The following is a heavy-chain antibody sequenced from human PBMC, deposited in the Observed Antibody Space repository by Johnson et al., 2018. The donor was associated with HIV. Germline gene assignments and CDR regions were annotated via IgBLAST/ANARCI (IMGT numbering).Heavy chain of an antibody. V-gene: IGHV3-66*02. CDR1: GFTVSSNY. CDR3: ARSPEGDAFDI. Sequence: VQLVESGGGVVQPGRSLRVSCAASGFTVSSNYMSWVRQAPGKGLEWVSVIYSGGSTYYADSVKGRFTISRDNSKNTLYLQMNSLRAEDTAVYYCARSPEGDAFDIWGQGTMVTVSS. J-gene: IGHJ3*02. CDR2: IYSGGST.